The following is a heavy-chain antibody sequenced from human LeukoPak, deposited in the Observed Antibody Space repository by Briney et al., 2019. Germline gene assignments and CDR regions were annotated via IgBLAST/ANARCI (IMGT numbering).Heavy chain of an antibody. D-gene: IGHD5-24*01. CDR3: ARDGLRGNNWFDP. CDR2: IWYDGSNK. J-gene: IGHJ5*02. CDR1: GLTFGSYG. Sequence: GGSLRLSCAASGLTFGSYGMHWVRQAPGKGLEWVAVIWYDGSNKYYADSVKGRFTISRDNSKNTLDLQMNSLRAADTAVYYCARDGLRGNNWFDPWGQGTLVTVSS. V-gene: IGHV3-33*01.